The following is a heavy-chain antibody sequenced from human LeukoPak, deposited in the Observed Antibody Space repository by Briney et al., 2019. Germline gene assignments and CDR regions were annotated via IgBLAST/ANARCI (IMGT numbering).Heavy chain of an antibody. J-gene: IGHJ3*02. CDR1: GGTFRSYA. V-gene: IGHV1-69*04. CDR2: IIPILGIA. D-gene: IGHD3-22*01. Sequence: ASVKVSFKASGGTFRSYASSWVRQAPGQGLEWMGRIIPILGIANYAQKFQGRVTITADKSTSTAYMELSSLRSEDTAVYYCARLTYDSSGYYAFDIWGQGTMVTVSS. CDR3: ARLTYDSSGYYAFDI.